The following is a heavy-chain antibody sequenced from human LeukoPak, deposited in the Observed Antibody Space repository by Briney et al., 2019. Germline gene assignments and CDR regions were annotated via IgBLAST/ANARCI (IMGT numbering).Heavy chain of an antibody. J-gene: IGHJ4*02. CDR3: ARDRRTTVVTPLNY. D-gene: IGHD4-23*01. Sequence: ASVKVSCKASGYTFTSYGISWVRQAPGQGLEWMGWISAYNGNTNYAQKLQGRVTMTTDTSTSTAYMELRSLRSDDTAVYYCARDRRTTVVTPLNYWGQGTLVTVSS. V-gene: IGHV1-18*01. CDR2: ISAYNGNT. CDR1: GYTFTSYG.